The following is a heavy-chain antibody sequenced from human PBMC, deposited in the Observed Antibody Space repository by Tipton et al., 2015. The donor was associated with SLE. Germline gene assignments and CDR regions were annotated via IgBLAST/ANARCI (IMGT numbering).Heavy chain of an antibody. CDR2: ISAYNGNT. CDR3: ARIDRTTVTTGAYGMDV. J-gene: IGHJ6*02. Sequence: QLVQSGAEVKKPGASVKVSCKASGYTFTSYGISWVRQAPGQGLEWMGWISAYNGNTNYAQKLQGRVTMTADTSTSTAYMELRSLRSDDTAVYYCARIDRTTVTTGAYGMDVWGQGTTVTVSS. V-gene: IGHV1-18*01. D-gene: IGHD4-11*01. CDR1: GYTFTSYG.